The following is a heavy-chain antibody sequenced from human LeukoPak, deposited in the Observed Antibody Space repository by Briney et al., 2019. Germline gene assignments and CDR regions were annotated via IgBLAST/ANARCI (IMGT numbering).Heavy chain of an antibody. J-gene: IGHJ4*02. CDR3: ASISGASWGDF. V-gene: IGHV3-64*04. Sequence: PGGSLRLSCSASGFTFSSYTMHWVRQAPGKGLEYVSAISSNGGSTNYADSVKGRFTISRDNSKNTLYLQMTSLRADDTAIYFCASISGASWGDFWGQGTQVTVSS. CDR1: GFTFSSYT. CDR2: ISSNGGST. D-gene: IGHD3-16*01.